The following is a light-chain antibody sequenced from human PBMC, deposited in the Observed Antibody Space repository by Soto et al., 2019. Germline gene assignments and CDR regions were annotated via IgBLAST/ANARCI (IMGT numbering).Light chain of an antibody. CDR1: QSVSISH. J-gene: IGKJ2*01. Sequence: EIVLTQSPGPLSLSPGERATLSCRASQSVSISHLAWYQQKPGQAPRLLIYGASIRATGIPDRFSGSGSGTDFTLTISTLEPEDFAVYYCQQYGSSPRVTFGQGTKLEIK. CDR2: GAS. V-gene: IGKV3-20*01. CDR3: QQYGSSPRVT.